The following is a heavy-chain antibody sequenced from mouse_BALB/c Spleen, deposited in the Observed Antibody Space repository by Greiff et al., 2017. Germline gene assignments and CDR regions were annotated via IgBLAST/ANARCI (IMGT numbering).Heavy chain of an antibody. J-gene: IGHJ3*01. CDR2: IYPGNGDT. V-gene: IGHV1-12*01. CDR3: ARGDYDDGFAY. D-gene: IGHD2-4*01. CDR1: GYTFTSYN. Sequence: QVQLKQPGAELVKPGASVKMSCKASGYTFTSYNMHWVKQTPGQGLEWIGAIYPGNGDTSYNQKFKGKATLTADKSSSTAYMQLSSLTSEDSAVYYCARGDYDDGFAYWGQGTLVTVSA.